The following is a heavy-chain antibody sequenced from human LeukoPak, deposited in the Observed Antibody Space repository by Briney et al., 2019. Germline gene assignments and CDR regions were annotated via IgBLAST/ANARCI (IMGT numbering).Heavy chain of an antibody. J-gene: IGHJ4*02. D-gene: IGHD7-27*01. CDR1: GGSISSGSYY. V-gene: IGHV4-61*02. CDR3: ARGSTGVSFDY. CDR2: IYTSGST. Sequence: PSQTLSLTCTVSGGSISSGSYYWSWIRQPAGKGLEWIGRIYTSGSTNYNPSLKSRVTISVDTSKNQFSLKLSSVTAADTAVYYCARGSTGVSFDYWGQGTLVTVSS.